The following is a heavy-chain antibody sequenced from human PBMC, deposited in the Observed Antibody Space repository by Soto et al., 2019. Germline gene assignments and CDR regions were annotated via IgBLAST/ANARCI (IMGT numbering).Heavy chain of an antibody. CDR3: AKGDWLDDNYYGMEV. D-gene: IGHD3-9*01. J-gene: IGHJ6*02. Sequence: EEQLLESGGGLVQPGGSLRLSCTASGFTFSLYAMSWARHTPGKGLEWVASISGSGERPYYADSVKGRFTISKDNSQNSVFLQMNSLRAEDTAEYYCAKGDWLDDNYYGMEVWGQGTSVTVSS. CDR1: GFTFSLYA. V-gene: IGHV3-23*01. CDR2: ISGSGERP.